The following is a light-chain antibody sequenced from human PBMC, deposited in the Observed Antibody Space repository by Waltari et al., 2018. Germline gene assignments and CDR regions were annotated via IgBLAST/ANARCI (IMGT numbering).Light chain of an antibody. CDR3: CSYASSSSTPFV. Sequence: QSALTQPASVSGSPGPSITISCTGPSSAVGRYNYVSWHQQHPGKALKLMIYDVSDRPSGISDRFSGSKSANTASLTISGLQAEDEADYFCCSYASSSSTPFVFGSGTKVTVL. CDR2: DVS. V-gene: IGLV2-14*03. J-gene: IGLJ1*01. CDR1: SSAVGRYNY.